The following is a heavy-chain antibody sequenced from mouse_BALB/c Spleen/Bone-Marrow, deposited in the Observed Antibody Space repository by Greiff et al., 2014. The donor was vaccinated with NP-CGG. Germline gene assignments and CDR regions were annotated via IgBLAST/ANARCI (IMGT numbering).Heavy chain of an antibody. V-gene: IGHV1-66*01. Sequence: QVQLQQSGPELVKPGASVKMSCKASGYSFTSYYIHWVKQRPGQGLEWIGWIFPGSDNTKYNEKFKGKATLTADTSSSTAYMHLSSLTSEDSAVYFCARDWDEYYFDYWGQGTTLTVFS. D-gene: IGHD4-1*01. CDR2: IFPGSDNT. J-gene: IGHJ2*01. CDR3: ARDWDEYYFDY. CDR1: GYSFTSYY.